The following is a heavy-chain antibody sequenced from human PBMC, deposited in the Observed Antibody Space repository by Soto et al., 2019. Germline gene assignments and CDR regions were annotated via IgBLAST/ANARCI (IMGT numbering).Heavy chain of an antibody. CDR3: ARDAGRHYDESI. CDR1: GFTFSDYS. V-gene: IGHV3-11*01. Sequence: QVRLVESGGNLVKPGGSLRLSCAGSGFTFSDYSRSCIRQAPGKGLEWVSSISSGGTTIYYADSVKGRFSITRDNAKNSLFLQMNHLRAADTAVYYCARDAGRHYDESIWGQGTLVTVSS. D-gene: IGHD3-22*01. J-gene: IGHJ4*02. CDR2: ISSGGTTI.